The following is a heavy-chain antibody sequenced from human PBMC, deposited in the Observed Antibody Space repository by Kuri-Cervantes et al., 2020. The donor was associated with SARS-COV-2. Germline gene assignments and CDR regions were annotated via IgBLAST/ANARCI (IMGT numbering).Heavy chain of an antibody. J-gene: IGHJ3*02. CDR2: ISSSGTYI. D-gene: IGHD6-19*01. CDR3: ARSLLSAWLVMSAFDM. CDR1: GFSFSYYN. Sequence: GESLKISCAASGFSFSYYNMNWVRRAPGKGLEWVSSISSSGTYIYYAESVKGRFSISRDNAKESLYLQMHSLRAEDTAVYYCARSLLSAWLVMSAFDMWGQGTMVTVSS. V-gene: IGHV3-21*01.